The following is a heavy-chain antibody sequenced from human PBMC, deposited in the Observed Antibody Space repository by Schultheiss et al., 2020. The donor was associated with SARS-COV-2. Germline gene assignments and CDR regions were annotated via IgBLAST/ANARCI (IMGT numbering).Heavy chain of an antibody. Sequence: GGSLRLSCAASGFTFSSYAMSWVRQAPGKGLEWVSAISGSGGSTYYADSVKGRFTISRDNAKNSLYLQMNSLRAEDTAVYYCARGKPAAAIPMGYWGQGTLVTVSS. CDR1: GFTFSSYA. D-gene: IGHD2-2*02. CDR3: ARGKPAAAIPMGY. V-gene: IGHV3-23*01. CDR2: ISGSGGST. J-gene: IGHJ4*02.